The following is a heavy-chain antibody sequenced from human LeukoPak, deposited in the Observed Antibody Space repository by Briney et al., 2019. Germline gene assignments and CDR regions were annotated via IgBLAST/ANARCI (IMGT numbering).Heavy chain of an antibody. CDR1: GFTFSSYA. V-gene: IGHV3-64*01. CDR2: ISSNGGST. J-gene: IGHJ4*02. CDR3: ARFLDSSGLDY. D-gene: IGHD6-19*01. Sequence: PGGSLRLSCAASGFTFSSYAMHWVRQAPGKGLEYVSAISSNGGSTFYVNSVKGRFTISRDNSKNTLYLQMGGLRAEDMAVYYCARFLDSSGLDYWGQGTLVTVSS.